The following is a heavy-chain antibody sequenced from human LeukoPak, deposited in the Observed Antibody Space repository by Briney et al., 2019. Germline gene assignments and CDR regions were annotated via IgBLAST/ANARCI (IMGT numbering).Heavy chain of an antibody. D-gene: IGHD3-22*01. CDR2: ISGSGGST. CDR3: AIRTYYYDSSGYSSVLQH. V-gene: IGHV3-23*01. CDR1: GFTFSSYA. Sequence: GGSLRLSCAASGFTFSSYAMSWVRQAPGKGLEWVSAISGSGGSTYYADSVKGRFTISRDNSKNTLYLQMNSLRAEDTAVYYCAIRTYYYDSSGYSSVLQHWGQGTLVTVSS. J-gene: IGHJ1*01.